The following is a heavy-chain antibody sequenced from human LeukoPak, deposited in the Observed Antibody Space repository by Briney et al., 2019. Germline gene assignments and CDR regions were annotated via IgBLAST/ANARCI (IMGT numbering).Heavy chain of an antibody. J-gene: IGHJ3*02. CDR3: ARPRSYDTLAAFDI. D-gene: IGHD3-22*01. CDR1: GFTFSSYA. CDR2: ISYDGSNK. Sequence: GRSLRLSCAASGFTFSSYAMHWVRQAPGKGLEWVAVISYDGSNKYYADSVKGRFTISRDNSKNTLYLQMNSLRAEDTAVYYCARPRSYDTLAAFDIWGQGTMVTVSS. V-gene: IGHV3-30-3*01.